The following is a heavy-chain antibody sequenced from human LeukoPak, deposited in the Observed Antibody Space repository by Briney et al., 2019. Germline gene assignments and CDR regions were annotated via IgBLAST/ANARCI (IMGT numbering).Heavy chain of an antibody. CDR1: GSSISSAYY. D-gene: IGHD6-19*01. J-gene: IGHJ2*01. CDR3: ARVAQKLERIALASTSEWRPNWYFDL. V-gene: IGHV4-38-2*02. CDR2: IYHSGNS. Sequence: PSETLSLTCTASGSSISSAYYWGWMRQPPGKGLEFIGSIYHSGNSYYNLSLKSRLTISVDTSKNQFSLNLSSVTAADTAVFYCARVAQKLERIALASTSEWRPNWYFDLWGRGTLVTVSS.